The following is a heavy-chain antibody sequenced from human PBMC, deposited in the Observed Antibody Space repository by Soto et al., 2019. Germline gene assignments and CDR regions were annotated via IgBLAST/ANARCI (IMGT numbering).Heavy chain of an antibody. CDR2: ISYDGSNK. D-gene: IGHD2-2*02. CDR3: AREYCSSTSCYMRGWFDP. V-gene: IGHV3-30-3*01. CDR1: GFTFSSYA. J-gene: IGHJ5*02. Sequence: SLRLSCAASGFTFSSYAMHWVRQAPGKGLEWVAVISYDGSNKYYADSVKGRFTISRDNSKNTLYLQMNSLRAEDTAVYYCAREYCSSTSCYMRGWFDPWGQGTLVTVSS.